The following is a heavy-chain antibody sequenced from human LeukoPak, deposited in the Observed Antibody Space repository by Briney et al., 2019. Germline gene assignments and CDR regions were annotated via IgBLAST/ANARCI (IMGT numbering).Heavy chain of an antibody. J-gene: IGHJ4*02. CDR3: SRGLDSRKLGY. D-gene: IGHD3-22*01. CDR2: INASVML. V-gene: IGHV4-31*03. Sequence: PSQSLSLTCTVSGASFNSDDQYWDWIRQSPGKGLEWIGSINASVMLYNNPSLERRITMSRDTSKNQFSLNQNSVTAADTAVYFCSRGLDSRKLGYWGQGILVTVSS. CDR1: GASFNSDDQY.